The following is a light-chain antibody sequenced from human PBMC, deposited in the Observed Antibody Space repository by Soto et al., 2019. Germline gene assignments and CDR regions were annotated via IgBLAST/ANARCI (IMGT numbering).Light chain of an antibody. CDR3: GSITTSRIWV. V-gene: IGLV2-14*03. J-gene: IGLJ3*02. Sequence: SALTQPASVSGSPGQSITVSCTGSSSDFGEDQYVSWYQQQPGKGPNLLIYGVNSRPSGISNRFSGSKSGNTASRTSSGLQVKDEAEYFCGSITTSRIWVFGGVTKVTVL. CDR2: GVN. CDR1: SSDFGEDQY.